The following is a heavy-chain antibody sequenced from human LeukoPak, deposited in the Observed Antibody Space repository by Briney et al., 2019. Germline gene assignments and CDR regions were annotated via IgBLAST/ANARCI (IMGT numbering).Heavy chain of an antibody. V-gene: IGHV1-2*02. CDR3: ARDQGGRYDYCYYGMDV. D-gene: IGHD1-1*01. CDR1: GYTFTGYY. Sequence: ASVKVSCKASGYTFTGYYMHWVRQAPGQGLEWMGWINPNSGGTNYAQKLQGRVTMTRDTSTSTVYMELSSLRSEDTAVYYCARDQGGRYDYCYYGMDVWGQGTTVTVSS. J-gene: IGHJ6*02. CDR2: INPNSGGT.